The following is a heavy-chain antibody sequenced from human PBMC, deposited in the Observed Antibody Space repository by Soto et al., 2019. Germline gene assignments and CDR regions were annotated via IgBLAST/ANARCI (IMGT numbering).Heavy chain of an antibody. D-gene: IGHD1-26*01. J-gene: IGHJ4*02. Sequence: GGSLRLSCAASGFTFSSYGMHWVRQAPGKGLEWVAVIWYDGSNKYYADSVKGRFTISRDNSKNTLYLQMNSLRAEDTAVYYCARDRARNSLLFDYWGQGTLVTVSS. CDR1: GFTFSSYG. V-gene: IGHV3-33*01. CDR3: ARDRARNSLLFDY. CDR2: IWYDGSNK.